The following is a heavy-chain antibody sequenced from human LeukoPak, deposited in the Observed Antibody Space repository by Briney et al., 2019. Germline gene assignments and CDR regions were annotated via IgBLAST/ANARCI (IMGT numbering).Heavy chain of an antibody. CDR3: ARDVPHYYDSSGYYDY. V-gene: IGHV1-2*02. D-gene: IGHD3-22*01. CDR1: GYTFTGYY. Sequence: ASVNVSCKASGYTFTGYYMHWVRHAPGQGLEWMGWINPNSGGTNYAQKFQGRVTMTRDTSISTAYMELSRLRSDDMAVYYCARDVPHYYDSSGYYDYWGQGTLVTVSS. CDR2: INPNSGGT. J-gene: IGHJ4*02.